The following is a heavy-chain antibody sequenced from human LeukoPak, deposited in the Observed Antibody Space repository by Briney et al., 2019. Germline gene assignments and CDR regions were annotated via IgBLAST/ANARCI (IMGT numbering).Heavy chain of an antibody. Sequence: ASVKLSCKASGGTFSSYAISCVRQAPGQGLEWMGRINPNSGGTNYAQKFHGRVTMTRTTSISTAYMELSRLRSYDTAVYYCARVRRRIGYYYDSSGYYYFDYWGQGTLVTVSS. CDR3: ARVRRRIGYYYDSSGYYYFDY. V-gene: IGHV1-2*06. D-gene: IGHD3-22*01. CDR2: INPNSGGT. CDR1: GGTFSSYA. J-gene: IGHJ4*02.